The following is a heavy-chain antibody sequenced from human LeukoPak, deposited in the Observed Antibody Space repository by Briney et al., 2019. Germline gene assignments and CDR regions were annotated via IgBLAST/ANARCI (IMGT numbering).Heavy chain of an antibody. D-gene: IGHD3-10*01. CDR1: GFTFSSYG. J-gene: IGHJ4*02. Sequence: GWSLRLSGAASGFTFSSYGMHWVRQAPGKGLEWVAVTSSDGSNKYYTDSVKGRFAISRDNSKNTLYLEMNSLRAEDTAVYYCARDLLGSADYWGQGTLVTVSS. CDR2: TSSDGSNK. V-gene: IGHV3-30*03. CDR3: ARDLLGSADY.